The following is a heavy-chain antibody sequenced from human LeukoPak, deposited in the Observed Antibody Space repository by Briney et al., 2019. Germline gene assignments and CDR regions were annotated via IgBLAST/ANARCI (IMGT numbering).Heavy chain of an antibody. CDR2: IKHSEAT. CDR3: AREAQYCSGGRCYGGYFQH. J-gene: IGHJ1*01. D-gene: IGHD2-15*01. Sequence: SETLSLTCAVYGGSFSGYYWSWIRQPPGKGLEWIGEIKHSEATTQNPALKRPATILVDTSKNQFSLQLGSVTAADTAVYYCAREAQYCSGGRCYGGYFQHWGQGTLVTVSS. V-gene: IGHV4-34*04. CDR1: GGSFSGYY.